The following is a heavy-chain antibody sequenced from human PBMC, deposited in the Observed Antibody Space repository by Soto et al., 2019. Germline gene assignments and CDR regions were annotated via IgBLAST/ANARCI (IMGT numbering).Heavy chain of an antibody. J-gene: IGHJ6*02. CDR1: GFTFSSYS. CDR2: ISSSSSYI. V-gene: IGHV3-21*01. D-gene: IGHD6-6*01. Sequence: GGSLRLSCAASGFTFSSYSMNWVRQAPGKGLEWVSSISSSSSYIYYADSVKGRFTISRDNAKNSLYLQMNSLRAEDTAVYYCARDRPVGGSSSYYYYGMDVWGQGTTVTVSS. CDR3: ARDRPVGGSSSYYYYGMDV.